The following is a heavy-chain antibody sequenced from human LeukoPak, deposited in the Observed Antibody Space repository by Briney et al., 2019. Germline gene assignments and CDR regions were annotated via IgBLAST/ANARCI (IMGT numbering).Heavy chain of an antibody. CDR1: GFTFSSYW. V-gene: IGHV3-7*03. CDR2: IKQDGSEK. D-gene: IGHD3-22*01. J-gene: IGHJ4*02. Sequence: GGSLRLSCAASGFTFSSYWMSWVRQAPGKGLEWVANIKQDGSEKYYVDSVKGRFTISRDNAKNSLYLQMNSLRAEDTALYYCAKAGYSYYFDYWGQGTLVTVSS. CDR3: AKAGYSYYFDY.